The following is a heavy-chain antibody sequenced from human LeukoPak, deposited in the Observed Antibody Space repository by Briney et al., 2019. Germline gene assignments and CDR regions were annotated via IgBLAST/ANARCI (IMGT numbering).Heavy chain of an antibody. D-gene: IGHD1-20*01. J-gene: IGHJ3*02. Sequence: VKVSCKASGGTFSSYAISWVRQAPGQGLEWMGGIIPIFGTANYAQKFQGRVTITADESTSTAYMELSSLRSEDTAVYYCARDITGTRAFDIWGQGTMVTVSS. CDR1: GGTFSSYA. V-gene: IGHV1-69*13. CDR3: ARDITGTRAFDI. CDR2: IIPIFGTA.